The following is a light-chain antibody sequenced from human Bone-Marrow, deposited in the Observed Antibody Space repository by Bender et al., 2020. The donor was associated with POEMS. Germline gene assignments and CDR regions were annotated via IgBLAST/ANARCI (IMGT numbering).Light chain of an antibody. V-gene: IGLV1-44*01. CDR3: AVWDDSLNGWV. J-gene: IGLJ3*02. CDR2: SRH. Sequence: QSVLTQPPSASGTPGQRVTISCSGGSSNIGAHAVNWYQHLPGTAPHLPIYSRHRRPSGVPDRFSGSRSGPSASLAISGLQSEDEADYYCAVWDDSLNGWVFGGGTKLTVL. CDR1: SSNIGAHA.